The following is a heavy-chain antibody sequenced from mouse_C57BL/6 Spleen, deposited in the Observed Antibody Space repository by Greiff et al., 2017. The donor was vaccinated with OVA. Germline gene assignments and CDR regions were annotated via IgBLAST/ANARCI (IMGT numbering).Heavy chain of an antibody. J-gene: IGHJ4*01. CDR2: ISYDGSN. CDR3: ARGQTGTGAMDY. CDR1: GYSITSGYY. V-gene: IGHV3-6*01. D-gene: IGHD4-1*01. Sequence: EVQLQQSGPGLVKPSQSPSLTCSVTGYSITSGYYWNWIRQFPGNKLEWMGYISYDGSNNYNPSLKNRISITRDTSKNQFFLKLNSVTTEDTATYYCARGQTGTGAMDYWGQGTSVTVSS.